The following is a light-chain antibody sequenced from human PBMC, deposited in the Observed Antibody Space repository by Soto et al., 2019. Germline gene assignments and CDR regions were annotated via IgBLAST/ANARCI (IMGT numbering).Light chain of an antibody. V-gene: IGLV2-14*01. Sequence: QSALTQPASVSWSPGQSITISCTGTSRDIGNYDHVSWYQQHPGKAPKLIIYEVTDRPSGVSNRFSGSKSGNTASLTISGLQAEDEADYSCSSFTSTSTRRFGRGTKVTVL. CDR1: SRDIGNYDH. CDR2: EVT. J-gene: IGLJ1*01. CDR3: SSFTSTSTRR.